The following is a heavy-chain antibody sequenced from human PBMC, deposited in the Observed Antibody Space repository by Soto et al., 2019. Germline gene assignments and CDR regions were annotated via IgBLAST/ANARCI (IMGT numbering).Heavy chain of an antibody. Sequence: SQTLSLTCAISGESDSTNSATWDWIRQSPSRGLEWLGRAYQRSQWFTDYAVSVKSRITINSDTSKNQFSLQLNSVTPEDTAVYYCARVSGPFSVRDAFDVWGQGTMVTVSS. CDR2: AYQRSQWFT. D-gene: IGHD1-1*01. J-gene: IGHJ3*01. CDR3: ARVSGPFSVRDAFDV. CDR1: GESDSTNSAT. V-gene: IGHV6-1*01.